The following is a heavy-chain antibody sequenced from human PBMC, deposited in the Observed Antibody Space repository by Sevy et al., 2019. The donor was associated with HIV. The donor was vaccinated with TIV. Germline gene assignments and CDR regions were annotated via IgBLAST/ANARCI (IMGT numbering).Heavy chain of an antibody. Sequence: GGSLRLSCTASGFTFSSYEMNWVRQAPGKGLEWVSYITNSGSSIYYSDSVRGRFTVSRDNAKNSLYLQMKGLRAEDTAVYYCASDLPPSATTVAHFDYWGRGTLVTVSS. CDR2: ITNSGSSI. D-gene: IGHD4-17*01. V-gene: IGHV3-48*03. CDR3: ASDLPPSATTVAHFDY. J-gene: IGHJ4*02. CDR1: GFTFSSYE.